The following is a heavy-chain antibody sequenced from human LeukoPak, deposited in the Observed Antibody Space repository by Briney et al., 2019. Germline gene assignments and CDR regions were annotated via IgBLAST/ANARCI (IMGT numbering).Heavy chain of an antibody. CDR1: GFTFSSYW. V-gene: IGHV3-74*01. J-gene: IGHJ5*02. CDR2: INSDGSST. CDR3: ARGRYYYDSSGTRNWFDP. Sequence: PGGSLRLSCAASGFTFSSYWMHWVRQAPGKGLVWVSRINSDGSSTSYADSVKGRFTISRDNAKNTLYLQMNSLRAEDTAVYYCARGRYYYDSSGTRNWFDPWGQGTLVTVSS. D-gene: IGHD3-22*01.